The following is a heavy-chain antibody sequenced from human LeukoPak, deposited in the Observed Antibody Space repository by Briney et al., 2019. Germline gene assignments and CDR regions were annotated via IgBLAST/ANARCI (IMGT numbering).Heavy chain of an antibody. CDR2: ISDSGGST. D-gene: IGHD5-12*01. Sequence: GGSLRLSCAISGITLSNYGMSWVRQAPGKGLEWVAGISDSGGSTNYADSVKGRFTISRDNAKNSLYLQMNSLRAEDTAVYYCARDRQWLPFDYWGQGTLVTVSS. CDR1: GITLSNYG. CDR3: ARDRQWLPFDY. V-gene: IGHV3-23*01. J-gene: IGHJ4*02.